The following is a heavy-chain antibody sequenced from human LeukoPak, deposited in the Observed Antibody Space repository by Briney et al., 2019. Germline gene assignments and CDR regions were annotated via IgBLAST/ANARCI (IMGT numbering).Heavy chain of an antibody. J-gene: IGHJ4*02. CDR2: ISGSGART. D-gene: IGHD4-17*01. Sequence: GGSLRLTCAASGFTFSSYAMSWVRQAPGKGLEWVSAISGSGARTYYADSVKGRFTISRDNSKNTLYLQMNSLRAEDTAVYYCAKEDRYGANNYWGQGTLVTVSS. V-gene: IGHV3-23*01. CDR1: GFTFSSYA. CDR3: AKEDRYGANNY.